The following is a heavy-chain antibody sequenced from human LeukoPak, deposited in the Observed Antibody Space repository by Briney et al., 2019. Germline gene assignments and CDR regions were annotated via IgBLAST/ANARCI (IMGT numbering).Heavy chain of an antibody. Sequence: GGSLRLSCAASGFTFSTYWMSWVRQAPGKGLEWVANIKEDGSEKYYGDSVKGRFTISRDNAKNSLYLEMNSLRVEDTAVYYCARDSSGYQWGQGTLVTVSS. J-gene: IGHJ4*02. D-gene: IGHD3-22*01. CDR1: GFTFSTYW. CDR3: ARDSSGYQ. V-gene: IGHV3-7*01. CDR2: IKEDGSEK.